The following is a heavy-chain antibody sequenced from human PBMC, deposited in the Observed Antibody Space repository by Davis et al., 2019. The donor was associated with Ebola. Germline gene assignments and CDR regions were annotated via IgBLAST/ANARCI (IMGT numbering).Heavy chain of an antibody. Sequence: GGSLRLSCAASGFTFSSYWMSWVRQAPGKGLEWVANIKQDGSEKYYVDSVKGRFTISRDNGKNSLYLQMNSLRAEDTAVYYCARDTVPDPSFGMDVWGQGTTVTVSS. V-gene: IGHV3-7*01. CDR1: GFTFSSYW. D-gene: IGHD4-11*01. J-gene: IGHJ6*02. CDR2: IKQDGSEK. CDR3: ARDTVPDPSFGMDV.